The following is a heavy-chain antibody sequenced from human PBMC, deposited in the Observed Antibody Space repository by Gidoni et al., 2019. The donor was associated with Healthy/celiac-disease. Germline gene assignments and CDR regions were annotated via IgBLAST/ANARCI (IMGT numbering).Heavy chain of an antibody. D-gene: IGHD3-22*01. Sequence: QVQLVQSGAEVKKPGASVKVSCKASGYTFTSYYMHWVRQAPGQGLEWMGIINPSGGSTSYAQKFQGRVTMTRDTSTSTVYMELSSLRSEDTAVYHCATLQSREYYYDSSGYFYDYWGQGTLVTVSS. CDR2: INPSGGST. J-gene: IGHJ4*02. CDR1: GYTFTSYY. CDR3: ATLQSREYYYDSSGYFYDY. V-gene: IGHV1-46*01.